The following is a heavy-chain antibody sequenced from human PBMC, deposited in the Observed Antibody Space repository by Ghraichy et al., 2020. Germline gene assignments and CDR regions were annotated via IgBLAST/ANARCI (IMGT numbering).Heavy chain of an antibody. V-gene: IGHV3-21*01. CDR2: ISSSSSYI. J-gene: IGHJ6*02. Sequence: GGSLRLSCAASGFTFSSYSMNWVRQAPGKGLEWVSSISSSSSYIYYADSVKGRFTISRDNAKNSLYLQMNSLRAEDTAVYYCATTVAHYYYYGMVVWGQGTTVTGSS. CDR1: GFTFSSYS. D-gene: IGHD4-23*01. CDR3: ATTVAHYYYYGMVV.